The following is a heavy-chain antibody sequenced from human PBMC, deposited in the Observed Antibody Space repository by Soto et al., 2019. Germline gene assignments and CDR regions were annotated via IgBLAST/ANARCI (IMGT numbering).Heavy chain of an antibody. Sequence: GGCRRLSCAAYALECSSEVMGWVRPVPGKGLEWVSSISGSGLTIYHADSMRGRFAISRDNSKNSLYLQLNNLRVDDTAVYYCAKVGPSYYYGMDVWGQGTTVTVSS. CDR1: ALECSSEV. J-gene: IGHJ6*02. V-gene: IGHV3-23*01. CDR2: ISGSGLTI. CDR3: AKVGPSYYYGMDV.